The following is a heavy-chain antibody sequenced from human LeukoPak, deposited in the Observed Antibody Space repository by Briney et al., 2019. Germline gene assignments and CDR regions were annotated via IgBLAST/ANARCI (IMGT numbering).Heavy chain of an antibody. Sequence: PGGSLRLSCAASGFTFSSSAMTWVRQAPGKGLEWVSGISGSGGSTYYADSVKGRFTISRDNSKNTLYLQMNSLRAEDTAVYHCAKGIYGDYVPLDYWGLGTLVTVSS. CDR2: ISGSGGST. J-gene: IGHJ4*02. CDR1: GFTFSSSA. CDR3: AKGIYGDYVPLDY. V-gene: IGHV3-23*01. D-gene: IGHD4-17*01.